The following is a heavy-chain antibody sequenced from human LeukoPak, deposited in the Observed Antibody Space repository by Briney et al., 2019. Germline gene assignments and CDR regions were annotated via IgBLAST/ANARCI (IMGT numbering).Heavy chain of an antibody. CDR2: ISGSGGST. J-gene: IGHJ3*02. CDR3: AKIGYCSSASCLGDTFEI. V-gene: IGHV3-23*01. D-gene: IGHD2-2*01. CDR1: GFTFSSYA. Sequence: GGSLRLSXAASGFTFSSYAMSWVRQAPGKGLEWLSAISGSGGSTYYADSVKGRFIISRDNSKNTLYLQMNSLRPDDTAVYYCAKIGYCSSASCLGDTFEIWGRGTMVTVSS.